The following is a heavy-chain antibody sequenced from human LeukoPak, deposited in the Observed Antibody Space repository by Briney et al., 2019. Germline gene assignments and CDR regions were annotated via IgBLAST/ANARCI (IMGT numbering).Heavy chain of an antibody. D-gene: IGHD3-22*01. Sequence: SETLSLTCAVYGGSFSGYYWSWIRQPPGKGLEWIGEINHSGSTNYNPSLKSRVTISVDTSKNQFSLKLSSVTAADTAVYYCASSSGHIWGQGTMVTVPS. CDR2: INHSGST. V-gene: IGHV4-34*01. CDR1: GGSFSGYY. J-gene: IGHJ3*02. CDR3: ASSSGHI.